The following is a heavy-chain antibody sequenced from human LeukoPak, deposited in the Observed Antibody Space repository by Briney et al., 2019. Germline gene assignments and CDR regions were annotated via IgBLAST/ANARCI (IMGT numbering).Heavy chain of an antibody. J-gene: IGHJ5*02. CDR2: IHTSGST. D-gene: IGHD3-10*01. CDR1: GVSISNYY. V-gene: IGHV4-4*07. Sequence: SETLSLTCTVSGVSISNYYWSWIRQPAGKGLEWIGRIHTSGSTNYNPSLESRVTASVDTSKNQFSLKLSSVTAADTAVYYCARVGMVGGFNWFDPWGQGTLVTVSS. CDR3: ARVGMVGGFNWFDP.